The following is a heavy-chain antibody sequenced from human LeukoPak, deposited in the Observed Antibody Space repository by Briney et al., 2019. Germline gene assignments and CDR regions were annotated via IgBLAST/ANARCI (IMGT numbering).Heavy chain of an antibody. CDR1: GVSISSSNSY. CDR3: ARGNHTPLYYYYMDV. J-gene: IGHJ6*03. D-gene: IGHD2/OR15-2a*01. CDR2: IYYSGNT. V-gene: IGHV4-39*07. Sequence: PSETLSLTCTVSGVSISSSNSYWGWIRQPPGKGLEWIGGIYYSGNTYYNPSLKSRVTISVDTSKNQFSLKLSSVTAADTAVYYCARGNHTPLYYYYMDVWGKGTTVTVSS.